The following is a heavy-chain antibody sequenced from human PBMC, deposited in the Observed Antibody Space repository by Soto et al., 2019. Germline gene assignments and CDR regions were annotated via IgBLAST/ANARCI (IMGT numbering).Heavy chain of an antibody. D-gene: IGHD3-3*01. CDR3: AKDVETYYDFWSGYYGQTWAKASNFDY. CDR2: ISGSGGST. V-gene: IGHV3-23*01. J-gene: IGHJ4*02. Sequence: GGSLRLSCAASGFTFSSYAMSWVRQAPGKGLEWVSAISGSGGSTYYADSVKGRFTISRDNSKNTLYLQMNSLRAEDTAVYYCAKDVETYYDFWSGYYGQTWAKASNFDYWGQGTLVTVSS. CDR1: GFTFSSYA.